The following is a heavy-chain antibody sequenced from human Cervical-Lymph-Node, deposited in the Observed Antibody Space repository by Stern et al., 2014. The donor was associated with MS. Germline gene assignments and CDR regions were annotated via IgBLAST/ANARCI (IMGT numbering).Heavy chain of an antibody. CDR1: GGSISSYY. D-gene: IGHD1-26*01. Sequence: QVQLQESGPGLVKPSETLSLTCTVSGGSISSYYWSWIRQPPGKGLEWIGYIYYSGSTNYNPSLKSRVTISVDTSKNQFSLKLSSVTAADTAVYYCAAIVGATGEVGCWGQGTLVTVSS. CDR2: IYYSGST. J-gene: IGHJ4*02. V-gene: IGHV4-59*01. CDR3: AAIVGATGEVGC.